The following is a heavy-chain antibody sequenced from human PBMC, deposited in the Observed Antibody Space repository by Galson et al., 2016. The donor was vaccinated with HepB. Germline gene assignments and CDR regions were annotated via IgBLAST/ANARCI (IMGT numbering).Heavy chain of an antibody. J-gene: IGHJ6*02. D-gene: IGHD1-14*01. CDR3: AKHAEPYYYYAMGV. CDR2: LTGRGDSA. Sequence: SLRLSCAASGLSIGDYAMSWVRQAPGKGLEWVSTLTGRGDSAYYADYLKGRFTISRDNSQNTLFLQMNSLRAEDTAIYYCAKHAEPYYYYAMGVWGQGTTVTVSS. V-gene: IGHV3-23*01. CDR1: GLSIGDYA.